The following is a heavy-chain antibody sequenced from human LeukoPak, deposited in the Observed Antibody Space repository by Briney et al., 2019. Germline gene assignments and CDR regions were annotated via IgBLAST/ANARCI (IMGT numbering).Heavy chain of an antibody. J-gene: IGHJ5*02. CDR2: INHSGST. V-gene: IGHV4-34*01. D-gene: IGHD3-22*01. CDR3: ARPARSGDYLTCFDP. Sequence: PSETLSLTCAVYGGSFSGYYWSWIRQPPGKGLEWIGEINHSGSTNYNPSLKSRVTISVDTSKNQLSLKLNSVTAADTAVYYCARPARSGDYLTCFDPWGQGTLVTVSS. CDR1: GGSFSGYY.